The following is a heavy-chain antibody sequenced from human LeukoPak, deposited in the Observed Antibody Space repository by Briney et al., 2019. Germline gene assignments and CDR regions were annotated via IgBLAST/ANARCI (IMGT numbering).Heavy chain of an antibody. V-gene: IGHV4-34*01. CDR3: ARGTGYPLIG. CDR2: INHSGST. Sequence: PSETLSLTCAVYGASFSGYYWSWIRQPPGKGLEWIGEINHSGSTNYNPSLKSRVTISVDASKNQFSLKLSSVTAADTAVYYCARGTGYPLIGWGQGTLVTVSS. J-gene: IGHJ4*02. D-gene: IGHD3-22*01. CDR1: GASFSGYY.